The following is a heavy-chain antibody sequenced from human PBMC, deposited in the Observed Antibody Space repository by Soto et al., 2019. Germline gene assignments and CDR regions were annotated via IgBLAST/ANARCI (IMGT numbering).Heavy chain of an antibody. CDR1: GYSISSSNW. J-gene: IGHJ4*02. CDR2: IYYSGTT. D-gene: IGHD1-26*01. CDR3: ARREIQGPIDY. Sequence: QVQLQESGPGLVKPSDTLSLTCAVSGYSISSSNWWSWIRQPPGKGLEWIGYIYYSGTTYYNPSLKSRVTMSVDTSKNQFSLKLTSVTTVDTAVYYCARREIQGPIDYWGQGTLVTVSS. V-gene: IGHV4-28*01.